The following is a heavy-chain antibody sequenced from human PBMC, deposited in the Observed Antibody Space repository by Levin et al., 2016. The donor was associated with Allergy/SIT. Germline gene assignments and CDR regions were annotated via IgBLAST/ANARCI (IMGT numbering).Heavy chain of an antibody. V-gene: IGHV3-30*03. CDR1: GFTFSSYG. CDR3: ATNYYDSSGYPMDV. Sequence: GGSLRLSCAASGFTFSSYGMHWVRQAPGKGLEWVAVISYDGSNKYYADSVKGRFTISRDNSKNTLYLQMNSLRAEDTAVYYCATNYYDSSGYPMDVWGQGTTVTVSS. J-gene: IGHJ6*02. D-gene: IGHD3-22*01. CDR2: ISYDGSNK.